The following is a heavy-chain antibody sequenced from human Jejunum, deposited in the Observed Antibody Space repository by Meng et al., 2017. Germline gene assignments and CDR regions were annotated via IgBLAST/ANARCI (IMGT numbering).Heavy chain of an antibody. D-gene: IGHD6-13*01. CDR2: ISDSGGTT. CDR1: GFTFSSYA. Sequence: GESLKISCAASGFTFSSYAMSWVRQAPGKGLEWVSAISDSGGTTYYADSVKGLFTISRDNSRNTLYLKTNSQRAEDTAVYYCATSNYSNSWYYFDYWGQGTMVTVSS. CDR3: ATSNYSNSWYYFDY. J-gene: IGHJ4*02. V-gene: IGHV3-23*01.